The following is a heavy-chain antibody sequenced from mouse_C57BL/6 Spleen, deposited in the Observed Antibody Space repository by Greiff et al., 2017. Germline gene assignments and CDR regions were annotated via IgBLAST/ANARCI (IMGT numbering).Heavy chain of an antibody. CDR2: ISSGSSTI. V-gene: IGHV5-17*01. CDR1: GFTFSDYG. Sequence: EVKLVESGGGLVKPGGSLKLSCAASGFTFSDYGMHWVRQAPEKGLEWVAYISSGSSTIYYADTVKGRFTFSRDNAKNTQFLQMTRLRSEDTAMYYCARPDYAMDYWGQGTSVTVSS. J-gene: IGHJ4*01. CDR3: ARPDYAMDY.